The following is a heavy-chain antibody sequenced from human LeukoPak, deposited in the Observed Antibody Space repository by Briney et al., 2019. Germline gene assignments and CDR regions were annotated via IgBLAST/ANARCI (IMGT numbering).Heavy chain of an antibody. CDR3: ARGDCSATSCYYFDY. J-gene: IGHJ4*02. Sequence: GRSLRLSCAASGFSFSGHYMSWIRQAPGKGLEWVSYISSTITTIYYADSVKGRFTISRDNAKNSLYLQMSSLRAEDTAVYYCARGDCSATSCYYFDYWGQGTLVTVSS. V-gene: IGHV3-11*04. CDR2: ISSTITTI. CDR1: GFSFSGHY. D-gene: IGHD2-2*01.